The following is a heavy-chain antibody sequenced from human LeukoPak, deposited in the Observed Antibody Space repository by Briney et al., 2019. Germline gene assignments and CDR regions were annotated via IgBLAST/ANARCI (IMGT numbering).Heavy chain of an antibody. CDR3: ASWSGSYNY. CDR1: GYSFTDYF. V-gene: IGHV1/OR15-3*01. D-gene: IGHD1-26*01. Sequence: ASVKVSCKASGYSFTDYFMNWMRQAPGQRLEWMGWINAGNGNTKYSQKLQGRVTITRDTSSSTAYMQLSSLRSDDTAVYYCASWSGSYNYWGQGTLVTVSS. CDR2: INAGNGNT. J-gene: IGHJ4*02.